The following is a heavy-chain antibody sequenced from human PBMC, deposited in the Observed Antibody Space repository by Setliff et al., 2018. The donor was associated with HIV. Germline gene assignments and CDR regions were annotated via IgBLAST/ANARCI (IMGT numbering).Heavy chain of an antibody. D-gene: IGHD3-3*01. CDR1: GFTFRSYG. Sequence: GGSLRLSCAASGFTFRSYGMHWVRQAPGKGLEWVAVISYDGTNKYYAGSVKGRFTISRDNSKNTLYLQMSGLRAEDTAVYYCARDRESSGYLDHWGQGSLVTVSS. V-gene: IGHV3-30*03. CDR2: ISYDGTNK. CDR3: ARDRESSGYLDH. J-gene: IGHJ4*02.